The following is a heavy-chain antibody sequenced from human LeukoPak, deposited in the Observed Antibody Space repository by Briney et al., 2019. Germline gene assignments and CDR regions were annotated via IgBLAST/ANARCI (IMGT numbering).Heavy chain of an antibody. CDR2: IWYDGRKI. D-gene: IGHD5-18*01. J-gene: IGHJ2*01. Sequence: GGSLRLSCAASGFTFSNYGLHWVRQAPGKGLEWGAVIWYDGRKIYYTDSVKGRFTISRDKSKNTLYLQMNNLSAEDTALYSCAREAYSYGSTDYYFDLWGRGTLVTVSS. CDR1: GFTFSNYG. V-gene: IGHV3-33*01. CDR3: AREAYSYGSTDYYFDL.